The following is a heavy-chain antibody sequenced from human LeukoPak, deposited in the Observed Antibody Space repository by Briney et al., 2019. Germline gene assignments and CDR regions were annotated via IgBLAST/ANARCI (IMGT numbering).Heavy chain of an antibody. D-gene: IGHD3-10*01. J-gene: IGHJ4*02. CDR2: INHSGST. CDR1: GGSFSGYY. V-gene: IGHV4-34*01. Sequence: SETLSLTCAVYGGSFSGYYWSWIRQPPGKGPEWIGEINHSGSTNYNPSLKSRVTISVDTSKNQFSLKLSSVTAADTAVYYCARVKLSPYYYGSGSYLDYWGQGTLVTVSS. CDR3: ARVKLSPYYYGSGSYLDY.